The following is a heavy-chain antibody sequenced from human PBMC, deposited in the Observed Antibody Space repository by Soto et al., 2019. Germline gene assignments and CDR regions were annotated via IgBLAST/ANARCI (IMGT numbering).Heavy chain of an antibody. CDR3: ARDYSSSWPQRGNWFDP. D-gene: IGHD6-13*01. CDR1: GFTFSSYA. V-gene: IGHV3-30-3*01. CDR2: ISYDGSNK. Sequence: GGSLRLSCAASGFTFSSYAMHWVRQAPGKGLEWVAVISYDGSNKYYADSVKGRFTISRDNSKNTLYLQMNSLRAEDTAVYYCARDYSSSWPQRGNWFDPWGQGTLVTVSS. J-gene: IGHJ5*02.